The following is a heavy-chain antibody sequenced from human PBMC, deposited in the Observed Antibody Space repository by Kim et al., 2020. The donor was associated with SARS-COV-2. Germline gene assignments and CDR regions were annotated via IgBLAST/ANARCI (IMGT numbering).Heavy chain of an antibody. V-gene: IGHV4-39*01. CDR2: IYYSGNT. CDR1: GGSISTRSYY. J-gene: IGHJ4*02. Sequence: SETLSLICTVSGGSISTRSYYWGWIRQPPGKGLDWIGNIYYSGNTYYNSSLKSRVTIFLDTSKNQFTLKLSSVTAADTAVYYCARALDYYDRSAYYDWGQGTLVTVSS. CDR3: ARALDYYDRSAYYD. D-gene: IGHD3-22*01.